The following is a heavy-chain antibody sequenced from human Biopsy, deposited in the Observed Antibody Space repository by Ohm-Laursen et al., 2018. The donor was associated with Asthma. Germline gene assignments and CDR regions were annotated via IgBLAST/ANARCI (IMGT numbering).Heavy chain of an antibody. CDR3: ARAVDYSHYYGIDV. D-gene: IGHD3-10*01. J-gene: IGHJ6*02. CDR1: GNTFNRAV. V-gene: IGHV1-18*01. CDR2: ISVFHGNT. Sequence: GASVKVSCKTSGNTFNRAVITWVRQAPGQGLEWMGWISVFHGNTKVAQKLQDRVTMITDTSTSTAYMELRSLRSDDTAVYFCARAVDYSHYYGIDVWGQGTTVTVS.